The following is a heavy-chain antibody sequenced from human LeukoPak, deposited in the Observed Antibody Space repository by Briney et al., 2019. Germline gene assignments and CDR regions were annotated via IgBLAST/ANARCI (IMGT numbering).Heavy chain of an antibody. D-gene: IGHD6-13*01. Sequence: GATVKVSCKASGYTFTSYGISGVRQAPGQGLEGVGWISAYNGNTNYAQKLQGRVTMTTDTSTSTAYMELSSLRSEDTAVYYCARDYSSRPEAFDIWGQGTMVTVSS. CDR1: GYTFTSYG. V-gene: IGHV1-18*01. CDR2: ISAYNGNT. J-gene: IGHJ3*02. CDR3: ARDYSSRPEAFDI.